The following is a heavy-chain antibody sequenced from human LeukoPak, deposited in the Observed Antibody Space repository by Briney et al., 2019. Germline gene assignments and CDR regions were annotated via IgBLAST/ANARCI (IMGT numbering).Heavy chain of an antibody. Sequence: SVTVSCKASGFTFTSSAVQWVRQARGQRLEWIGWIVVGSGNTNYAQKFQERVTITRDMSTSTAYMELSSLRSEDTAVYYCSYDFWSGYYFDYWGQGTLVTVSS. D-gene: IGHD3-3*01. CDR3: SYDFWSGYYFDY. CDR2: IVVGSGNT. CDR1: GFTFTSSA. J-gene: IGHJ4*02. V-gene: IGHV1-58*01.